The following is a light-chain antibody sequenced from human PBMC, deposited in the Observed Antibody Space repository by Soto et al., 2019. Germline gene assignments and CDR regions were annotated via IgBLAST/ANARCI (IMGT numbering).Light chain of an antibody. CDR2: DAS. V-gene: IGKV1-5*01. CDR1: ESLIGW. Sequence: DIQLTQSPSTLSASVGDTVTISCRASESLIGWLAWYQQRPGSAPKLLISDASSLEGGVPSRFTGDGSGTEFSLTIASLQPDDFGTYYCQQYKSYPWAFGQGTKVDIK. CDR3: QQYKSYPWA. J-gene: IGKJ1*01.